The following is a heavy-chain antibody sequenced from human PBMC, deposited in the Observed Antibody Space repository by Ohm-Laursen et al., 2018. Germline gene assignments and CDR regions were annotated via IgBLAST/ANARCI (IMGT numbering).Heavy chain of an antibody. D-gene: IGHD3-10*01. CDR1: GFTVSSNY. CDR2: IKSDGSNT. Sequence: SLRLSCSASGFTVSSNYMSWVRQAPGKGLVWVSRIKSDGSNTNYADSVKGRFTISRDNAKNTLYLQMNSLRAEDTALYYCATTTQGSFDYWGQGTLVTVSS. V-gene: IGHV3-74*01. CDR3: ATTTQGSFDY. J-gene: IGHJ4*02.